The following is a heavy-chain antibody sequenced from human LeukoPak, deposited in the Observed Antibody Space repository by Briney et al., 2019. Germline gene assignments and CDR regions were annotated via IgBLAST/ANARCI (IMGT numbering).Heavy chain of an antibody. J-gene: IGHJ4*02. CDR2: ISGSGGST. CDR3: TLRDFGSGYSYGHY. CDR1: GFTFSSYA. Sequence: GGSLRLSCAASGFTFSSYAMSWVRQAPGKGLEWVSAISGSGGSTYYADSVKGRFTISRDNSKNTLYLQMNSLKTEDTAVYYCTLRDFGSGYSYGHYWGQGTLVAVSS. D-gene: IGHD5-18*01. V-gene: IGHV3-23*01.